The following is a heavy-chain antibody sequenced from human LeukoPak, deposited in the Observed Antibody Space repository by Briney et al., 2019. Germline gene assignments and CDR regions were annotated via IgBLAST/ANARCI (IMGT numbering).Heavy chain of an antibody. D-gene: IGHD4-23*01. Sequence: GGSLRLSCAASGFTFSSYAMSWVRQAPRKGLEWVSTIGGSGISTYYAGSVKGRFTISRDTSKNTLSLQMDSLRAEDTAVYYCAKDGPTVVSPHDYWGQGTLVTVSS. CDR2: IGGSGIST. J-gene: IGHJ4*02. V-gene: IGHV3-23*01. CDR3: AKDGPTVVSPHDY. CDR1: GFTFSSYA.